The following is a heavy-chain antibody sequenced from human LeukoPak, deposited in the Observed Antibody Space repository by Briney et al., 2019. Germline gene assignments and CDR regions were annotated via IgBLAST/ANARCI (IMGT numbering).Heavy chain of an antibody. V-gene: IGHV1-18*01. CDR2: ISAYNGNT. J-gene: IGHJ4*02. D-gene: IGHD2-21*02. Sequence: ASVKVSCKASGYTFTSYGISWVRQAPGQGLEWTGWISAYNGNTNYAQKLQGRVTTTTDTSTSTAYMELRSLRSDDTAVYYCARERGCGGDCYTYYFDYWGQGTLVTVSS. CDR1: GYTFTSYG. CDR3: ARERGCGGDCYTYYFDY.